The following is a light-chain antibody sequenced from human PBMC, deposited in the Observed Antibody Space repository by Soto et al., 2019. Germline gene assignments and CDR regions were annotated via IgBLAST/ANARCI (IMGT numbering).Light chain of an antibody. CDR1: RSDVGGYNF. J-gene: IGLJ3*02. CDR2: DVS. V-gene: IGLV2-14*03. CDR3: SSYTNSDNGV. Sequence: QSALTQPASVSGSTGQSITISCTGTRSDVGGYNFVSWYQQHSGKAPKLMIYDVSNRPSGVSNRFSGSKSGNTASLTISGLQVEDAADYFCSSYTNSDNGVFVGWTKLTVL.